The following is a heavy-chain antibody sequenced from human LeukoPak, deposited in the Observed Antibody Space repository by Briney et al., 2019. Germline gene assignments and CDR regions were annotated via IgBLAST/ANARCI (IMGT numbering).Heavy chain of an antibody. CDR2: IADAGT. J-gene: IGHJ3*01. D-gene: IGHD3-16*01. CDR3: ARNLGPFDV. Sequence: GGSLRLSCAASGFTFNDFAMTWVRQAPGKGLEWVSTIADAGTYYADSVKGRFIISRDNSKNMLYLQLNSLRADDTAMYYCARNLGPFDVRGHGTMVPVFS. CDR1: GFTFNDFA. V-gene: IGHV3-23*01.